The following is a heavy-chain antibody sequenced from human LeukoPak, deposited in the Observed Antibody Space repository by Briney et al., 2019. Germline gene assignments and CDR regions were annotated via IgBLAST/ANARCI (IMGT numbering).Heavy chain of an antibody. V-gene: IGHV4-39*07. CDR1: GGSITSSTYY. D-gene: IGHD3-10*01. Sequence: PSETLSLTCTVSGGSITSSTYYWGWIRQPPGKGLEWIGSIYNSGSTYYTPSLKSRVTISVDTSKSQFSLKLSSVTAADTAVYYCASTYYGSGSYEFDYWGQGTLVTVSS. CDR3: ASTYYGSGSYEFDY. J-gene: IGHJ4*02. CDR2: IYNSGST.